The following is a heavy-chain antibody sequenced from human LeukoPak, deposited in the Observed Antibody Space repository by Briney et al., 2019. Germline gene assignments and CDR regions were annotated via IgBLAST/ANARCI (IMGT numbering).Heavy chain of an antibody. V-gene: IGHV4-34*01. CDR2: INHSGST. CDR1: GGSFSGYY. CDR3: AREYSSGFRAFDI. J-gene: IGHJ3*02. Sequence: SETLSLTCAVYGGSFSGYYWSWIRQPPGKGLEWIGEINHSGSTNYNPSLKSRVTISVDKSKNQFSLKLSSVTAADTAVYYCAREYSSGFRAFDIWGQGTMVTVSS. D-gene: IGHD6-19*01.